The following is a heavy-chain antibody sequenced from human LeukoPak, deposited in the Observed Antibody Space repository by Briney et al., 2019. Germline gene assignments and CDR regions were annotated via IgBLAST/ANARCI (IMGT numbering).Heavy chain of an antibody. CDR3: ARDLSGYGASDY. D-gene: IGHD3-22*01. CDR2: IYHTGNT. V-gene: IGHV4-31*03. Sequence: PSETLSLTCTDSDVSISSGAYYWSWIRQSPGRCLEWIAYIYHTGNTYYNPSLKSRLTISLATSNNQCSLKLSSVTAADTAVYYCARDLSGYGASDYWGQGTLVTVSS. CDR1: DVSISSGAYY. J-gene: IGHJ4*02.